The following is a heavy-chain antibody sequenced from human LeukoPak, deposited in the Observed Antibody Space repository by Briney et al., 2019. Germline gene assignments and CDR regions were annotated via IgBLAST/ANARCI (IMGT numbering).Heavy chain of an antibody. D-gene: IGHD1-26*01. V-gene: IGHV5-51*01. CDR3: ARSDSGSYGYFDY. Sequence: ESLKISWKGSGYSFTSYWIGWVRQMPGKGLEWMGIIYPCYSDTRYSPSFQGQVTISADKYISTAYLQWSSLKASDTAMYYCARSDSGSYGYFDYWGQGTLVTVSS. CDR1: GYSFTSYW. CDR2: IYPCYSDT. J-gene: IGHJ4*02.